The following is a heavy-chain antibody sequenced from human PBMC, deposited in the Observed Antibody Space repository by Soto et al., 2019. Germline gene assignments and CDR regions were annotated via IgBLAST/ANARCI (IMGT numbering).Heavy chain of an antibody. D-gene: IGHD1-26*01. CDR2: FDPEDGET. CDR3: ANGLWVGARVFGFDI. Sequence: ASVKVSCKASGYTFTGYYMHWVRQAPGQGLEWMGGFDPEDGETIYAQKFQGRVTMTEDTSTDTAYMELSSLRSEDTAVYYCANGLWVGARVFGFDIWGQGTLGTVSS. J-gene: IGHJ3*02. V-gene: IGHV1-24*01. CDR1: GYTFTGYY.